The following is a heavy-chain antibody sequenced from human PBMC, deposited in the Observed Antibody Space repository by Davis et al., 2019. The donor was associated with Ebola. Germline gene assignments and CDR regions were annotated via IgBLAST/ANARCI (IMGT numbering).Heavy chain of an antibody. V-gene: IGHV1-2*02. CDR1: GYTFTNYF. J-gene: IGHJ4*02. D-gene: IGHD3-22*01. Sequence: ASVKVSCKASGYTFTNYFIHWVRQAPGQGLEWMGWISPKSGGTNYAQQFQARVTMTRDTSISTVYMELSRLTSDDTAVYYCARDRYSDGSGYFFEQSHWGQGTLVTVSS. CDR3: ARDRYSDGSGYFFEQSH. CDR2: ISPKSGGT.